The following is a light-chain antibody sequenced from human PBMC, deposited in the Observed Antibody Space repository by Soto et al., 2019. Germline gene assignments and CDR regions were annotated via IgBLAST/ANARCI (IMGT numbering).Light chain of an antibody. J-gene: IGLJ3*02. CDR1: TSNIGSNT. V-gene: IGLV1-44*01. Sequence: QSVLTQPPSASGTPGQRVTISCSGTTSNIGSNTVSWYQPLPGTAPKLLIYSNDQRPSGVPDRFSGSKSGTSASLAISGLQSEDEADYYCAIWDLSLSAWVFGGGTKLTVL. CDR2: SND. CDR3: AIWDLSLSAWV.